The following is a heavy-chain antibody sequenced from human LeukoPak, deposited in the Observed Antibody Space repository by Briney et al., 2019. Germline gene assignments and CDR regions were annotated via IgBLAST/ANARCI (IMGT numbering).Heavy chain of an antibody. CDR1: GFSFNDYG. CDR2: INYDESDL. D-gene: IGHD3/OR15-3a*01. Sequence: GESLKISCAASGFSFNDYGMHWVRQAPGKGLEWVAFINYDESDLKYGDSVKGRFTISRDNSRTTLYLQMNSLRADDTATYYCANSQKGSDIRTGHWGQGTLVTVTS. J-gene: IGHJ4*02. V-gene: IGHV3-30*02. CDR3: ANSQKGSDIRTGH.